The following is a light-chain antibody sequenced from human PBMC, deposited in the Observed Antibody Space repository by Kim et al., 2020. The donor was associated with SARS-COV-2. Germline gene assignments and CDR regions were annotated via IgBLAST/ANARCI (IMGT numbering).Light chain of an antibody. J-gene: IGKJ2*01. CDR1: QGISSY. Sequence: DIQLTQSPSFLSASVGDRVTITCRASQGISSYLAWYQQKPGKAPKLLIYAASTLQSGVPSRFSGSGSVTEFTLTISSLQPEDFATYYCQQLNSYPPYTFGQGTKLEI. V-gene: IGKV1-9*01. CDR3: QQLNSYPPYT. CDR2: AAS.